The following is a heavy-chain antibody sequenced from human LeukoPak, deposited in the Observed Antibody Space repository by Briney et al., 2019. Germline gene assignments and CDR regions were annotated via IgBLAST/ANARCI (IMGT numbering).Heavy chain of an antibody. CDR2: INAGNGNT. V-gene: IGHV1-3*01. Sequence: ASVKVSCKASGYTFTSYVMHWVRQAPGQRLEWMGWINAGNGNTKYSQKFQGRVTITRDTSASTAYMELSSLRSEDTAVYYCARTLYPPYTEGNFDYWGQGTLVTVSS. J-gene: IGHJ4*02. CDR1: GYTFTSYV. CDR3: ARTLYPPYTEGNFDY. D-gene: IGHD2-2*02.